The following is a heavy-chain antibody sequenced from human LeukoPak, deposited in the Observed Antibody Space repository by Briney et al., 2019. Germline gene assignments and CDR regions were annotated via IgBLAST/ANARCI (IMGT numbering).Heavy chain of an antibody. D-gene: IGHD5-18*01. CDR1: GFTFGDNS. Sequence: PGGSLRLSCTASGFTFGDNSMSWVRQAPGKGLEWVGFIRGKACGGTTVYSASVKGRFTISRDASKSIAYLQMSSLKTEDTAVYYCVRGPIQLWIHNGMDVWGQATKVTVSS. V-gene: IGHV3-49*04. J-gene: IGHJ6*02. CDR2: IRGKACGGTT. CDR3: VRGPIQLWIHNGMDV.